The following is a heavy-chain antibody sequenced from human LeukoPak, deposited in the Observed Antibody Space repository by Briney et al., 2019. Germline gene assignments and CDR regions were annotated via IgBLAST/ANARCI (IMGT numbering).Heavy chain of an antibody. J-gene: IGHJ4*02. CDR2: IKQDGSDK. V-gene: IGHV3-7*01. CDR1: GFTFSSYW. CDR3: AAHYYGSGTYD. D-gene: IGHD3-10*01. Sequence: GGSLRLSCAASGFTFSSYWMTWVRQAPGKGLERVATIKQDGSDKYYVDSVKGRFTISRDNAKRSLYLQMNSLRAEDTAMYYCAAHYYGSGTYDWGQGTLVTVST.